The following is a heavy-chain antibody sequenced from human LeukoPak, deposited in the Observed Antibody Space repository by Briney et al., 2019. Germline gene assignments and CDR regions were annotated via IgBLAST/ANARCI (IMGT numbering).Heavy chain of an antibody. J-gene: IGHJ4*02. V-gene: IGHV3-30-3*01. D-gene: IGHD5-24*01. CDR3: ARSSRDGYNPDY. CDR2: ISYDGSNK. CDR1: GFTFSSYA. Sequence: GGSLRLSCAASGFTFSSYAMHWVRQAPGKGLEWVAVISYDGSNKYYADSVKGRFTISRDNSKNTLYLQMNSLRAKDTAVYYCARSSRDGYNPDYWGQGTLVTVSS.